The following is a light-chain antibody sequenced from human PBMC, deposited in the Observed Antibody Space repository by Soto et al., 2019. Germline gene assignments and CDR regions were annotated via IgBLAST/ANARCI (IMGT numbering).Light chain of an antibody. V-gene: IGLV2-14*01. J-gene: IGLJ1*01. CDR3: SSYASSSPFV. CDR1: GSDVGGYKY. CDR2: DVS. Sequence: QSVLTQPASVSGSPGQSITISCTGTGSDVGGYKYVSWYQQLPGKAPKLMIYDVSYRPSGVSDRFSGSKSGITASLIISGLQAEDEADYYCSSYASSSPFVSGTGTKVTVL.